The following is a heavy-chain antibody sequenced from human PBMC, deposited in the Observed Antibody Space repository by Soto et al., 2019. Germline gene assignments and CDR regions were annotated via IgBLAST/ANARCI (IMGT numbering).Heavy chain of an antibody. Sequence: QVQLQESGPGLVKPSQTLSLTCNVSGGSITSHTHYWSWIRQHPGKGLEWIGNIHFRGTTYYNPSLESRVFISVDTSQNHFSLRLTSVTAADKAVYFCATYDYSDFYFDQWGQGTLVSVSS. J-gene: IGHJ4*02. CDR1: GGSITSHTHY. D-gene: IGHD4-17*01. CDR3: ATYDYSDFYFDQ. CDR2: IHFRGTT. V-gene: IGHV4-31*03.